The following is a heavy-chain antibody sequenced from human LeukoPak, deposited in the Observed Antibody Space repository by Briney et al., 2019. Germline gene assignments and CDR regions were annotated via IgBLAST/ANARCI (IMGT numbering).Heavy chain of an antibody. CDR3: ARDRVDSSSYYPSYYYYGMDV. CDR2: IYHSGST. CDR1: GGSISSGGYY. Sequence: SETLSLTCTVSGGSISSGGYYWSWIRQPPGKGLEWIGYIYHSGSTYYNPSLKSRVTISVDTSKNQFSLKLSSVTAADTAVYYCARDRVDSSSYYPSYYYYGMDVWGQGTTVTVSS. J-gene: IGHJ6*02. D-gene: IGHD3-22*01. V-gene: IGHV4-30-2*01.